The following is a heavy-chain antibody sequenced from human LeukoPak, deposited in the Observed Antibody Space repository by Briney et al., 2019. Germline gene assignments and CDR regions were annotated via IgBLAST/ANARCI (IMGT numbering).Heavy chain of an antibody. CDR2: IIPILGIA. Sequence: ASVKVSCKASGGTFSSYAISWVRQAPGQGLDGMGRIIPILGIANYAQKFQGRVTITADKSTSTAYMELSSLRSEDTAVYYCARAARVEMATILDYWGQGTLVTVSS. D-gene: IGHD5-24*01. V-gene: IGHV1-69*04. CDR1: GGTFSSYA. J-gene: IGHJ4*02. CDR3: ARAARVEMATILDY.